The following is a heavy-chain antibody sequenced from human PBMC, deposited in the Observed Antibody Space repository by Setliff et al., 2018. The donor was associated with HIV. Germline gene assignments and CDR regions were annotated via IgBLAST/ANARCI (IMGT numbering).Heavy chain of an antibody. Sequence: GGSLRLSCAASGLTFSSYWMSWVRQAPGKGLAWVANIKQDGSEQFYMDSVKGRFIISRDNAKNSSYLHMNNLRVEDTAVYYCVKALSGPPPKCRSPNCYICKWFDPWGQGTLVTVS. CDR2: IKQDGSEQ. D-gene: IGHD2-2*01. V-gene: IGHV3-7*03. CDR1: GLTFSSYW. CDR3: VKALSGPPPKCRSPNCYICKWFDP. J-gene: IGHJ5*02.